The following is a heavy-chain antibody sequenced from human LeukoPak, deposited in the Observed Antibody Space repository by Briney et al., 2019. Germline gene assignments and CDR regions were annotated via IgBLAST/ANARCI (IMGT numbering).Heavy chain of an antibody. CDR1: GFTFDDYG. V-gene: IGHV3-20*04. D-gene: IGHD6-19*01. CDR3: ARDSVSSSGSSITS. Sequence: PGGSLRLSCAASGFTFDDYGMSWVRQAPGKGLEWVSGINWNGGSTGYADSVKGRFTISRDNAKNSLYLQMNSLRAEDTALYYCARDSVSSSGSSITSWGQGTLVTVSS. CDR2: INWNGGST. J-gene: IGHJ4*02.